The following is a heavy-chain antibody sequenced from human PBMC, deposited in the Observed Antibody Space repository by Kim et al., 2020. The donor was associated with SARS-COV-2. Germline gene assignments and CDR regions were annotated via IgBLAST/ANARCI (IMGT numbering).Heavy chain of an antibody. V-gene: IGHV3-21*01. CDR3: ARVDEDTAMVTFDY. D-gene: IGHD5-18*01. Sequence: GGSLRLSCAASGFTFSSYSMNWVRQAPGKGLEWVSSISSSSSYIYYADSVKGRFTISRDNAKNSLYLQMNSLRAEDTAVYYCARVDEDTAMVTFDYWGQGTLVTVSS. CDR1: GFTFSSYS. J-gene: IGHJ4*02. CDR2: ISSSSSYI.